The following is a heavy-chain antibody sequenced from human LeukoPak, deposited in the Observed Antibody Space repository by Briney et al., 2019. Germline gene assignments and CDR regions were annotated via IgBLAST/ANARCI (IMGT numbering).Heavy chain of an antibody. Sequence: ASVKVSCKASGYTFTSYGISWVRQAPGQVLEWMGWISAYNGNTNYAQKLQGRVTMTTDTSTSTAYMELRSLRSDDTAVYYCARDLPQTDAFDIWGQGTMVTVSS. CDR1: GYTFTSYG. V-gene: IGHV1-18*01. J-gene: IGHJ3*02. CDR3: ARDLPQTDAFDI. CDR2: ISAYNGNT.